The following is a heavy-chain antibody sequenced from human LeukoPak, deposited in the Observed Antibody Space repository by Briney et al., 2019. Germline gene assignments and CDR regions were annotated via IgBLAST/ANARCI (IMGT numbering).Heavy chain of an antibody. CDR2: INWNGGST. V-gene: IGHV3-20*04. CDR1: GFTFDDYG. D-gene: IGHD6-19*01. J-gene: IGHJ6*04. Sequence: RSGGSLRLSCAASGFTFDDYGMSWVRQAPGKGLEWVSGINWNGGSTGYADSVKGRFTISRDNAKNSLCLQMNSLRAEDTALYYCARGRLVDRAAGVWGKGTTVTVSS. CDR3: ARGRLVDRAAGV.